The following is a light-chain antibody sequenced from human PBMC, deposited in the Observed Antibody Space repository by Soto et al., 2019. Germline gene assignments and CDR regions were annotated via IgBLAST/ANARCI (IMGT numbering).Light chain of an antibody. V-gene: IGKV1-5*01. CDR2: DAS. CDR1: QNINSW. CDR3: QQFHSFSRT. J-gene: IGKJ1*01. Sequence: DIRMTQSPSTLSASVGDRVTITCRASQNINSWLAWYQQKPGKAPNLLIYDASTLESGVPSRFSGSGSGTEFSLTISSLQPVDFATYYCQQFHSFSRTFGQGTKVEVK.